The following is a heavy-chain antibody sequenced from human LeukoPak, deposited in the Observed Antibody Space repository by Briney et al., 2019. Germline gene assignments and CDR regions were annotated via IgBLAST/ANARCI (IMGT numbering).Heavy chain of an antibody. CDR2: ISSSGTYI. CDR1: GFTFSSYE. V-gene: IGHV3-21*01. D-gene: IGHD6-19*01. CDR3: ARTFIAVSGLHQY. Sequence: NPGGSLRLSCAASGFTFSSYEMNWVRQAPGRGLEWVSFISSSGTYIHYADSVKGRFTISRDNAKNSLYLQMNSLRAEDTAVYYCARTFIAVSGLHQYWGLGTLVTVSS. J-gene: IGHJ4*02.